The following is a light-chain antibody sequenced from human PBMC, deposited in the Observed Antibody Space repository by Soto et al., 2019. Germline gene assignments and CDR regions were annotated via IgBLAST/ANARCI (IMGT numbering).Light chain of an antibody. CDR1: QSVSSSF. Sequence: EIVLTQSPGTLYLSPGERATLSCRASQSVSSSFLAWYQQKPGQAPRLLIYGASSRATGIPDRFSGSGSGTDLTLTISRLEPEDFAVYYCQQYDSSPWTFGQGTKVEIK. J-gene: IGKJ1*01. V-gene: IGKV3-20*01. CDR2: GAS. CDR3: QQYDSSPWT.